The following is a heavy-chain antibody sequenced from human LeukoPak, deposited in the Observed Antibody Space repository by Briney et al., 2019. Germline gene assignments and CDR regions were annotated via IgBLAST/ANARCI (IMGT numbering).Heavy chain of an antibody. Sequence: GGSLRLSCAASGFTFSRYWMTWVRQAPGKGLEWVATIKEDGSEKYCADSVKGRCTISRDNAKKSLYLQMNSLRAEDTAIYHCARESLLGGIDYWGQGTLDTVSS. V-gene: IGHV3-7*04. J-gene: IGHJ4*02. CDR2: IKEDGSEK. CDR1: GFTFSRYW. D-gene: IGHD3-16*01. CDR3: ARESLLGGIDY.